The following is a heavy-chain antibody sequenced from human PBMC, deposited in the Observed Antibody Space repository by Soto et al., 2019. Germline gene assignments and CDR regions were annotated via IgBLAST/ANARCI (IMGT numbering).Heavy chain of an antibody. CDR2: ISSSGSTI. Sequence: QVQLVESGGGLVKPGGSLRLSCAASGFTFSDYYMSWIRQAPGKGLVWISYISSSGSTIYYADSVKGRFTISRDNAENSLFLQMNTLRAEDTALYYCARDLTLGYYSTSGRTGIFDYWGQGILVTVSS. D-gene: IGHD3-10*01. CDR1: GFTFSDYY. CDR3: ARDLTLGYYSTSGRTGIFDY. V-gene: IGHV3-11*01. J-gene: IGHJ4*02.